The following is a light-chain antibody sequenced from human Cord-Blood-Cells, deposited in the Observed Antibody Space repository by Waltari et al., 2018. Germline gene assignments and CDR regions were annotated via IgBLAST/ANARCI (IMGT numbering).Light chain of an antibody. CDR2: EVS. Sequence: QSALTQPPPASGSPGQSVTLSCTGTSSDDGGSNYVPWYQQHPGKAPQLMIYEVSKRPSGVPDRFSGSKSGNTASLTVSGLQAEDEADYYCSSYAGSNNLVFGGGTKLTVL. CDR3: SSYAGSNNLV. CDR1: SSDDGGSNY. J-gene: IGLJ3*02. V-gene: IGLV2-8*01.